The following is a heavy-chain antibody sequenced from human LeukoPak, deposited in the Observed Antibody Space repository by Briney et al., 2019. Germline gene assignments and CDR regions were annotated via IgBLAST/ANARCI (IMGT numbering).Heavy chain of an antibody. CDR1: GYTCTSYH. V-gene: IGHV1-8*01. Sequence: ASVKVSCKASGYTCTSYHINWVRQATGQGLEWMGWMNPNSGNTGYAQKFQGRVTMTRNTSISTAYMELSSLRSEDTAVYYCARGYDFWSGYSSYFDYWGQGTLVTVSS. D-gene: IGHD3-3*01. CDR3: ARGYDFWSGYSSYFDY. J-gene: IGHJ4*02. CDR2: MNPNSGNT.